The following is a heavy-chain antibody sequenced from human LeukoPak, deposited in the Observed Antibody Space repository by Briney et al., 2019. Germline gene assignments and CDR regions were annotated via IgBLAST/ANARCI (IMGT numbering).Heavy chain of an antibody. Sequence: GGSLRLSCVASGFTVKTNSMSWVRQAPGKGLEWVSVIYTGGSTYDAVSVNGRFTISRDNSKNTLYLQMTSLTAEDTAVYYCASAREYCISSECYDYFQHWGQGTLVSVSS. V-gene: IGHV3-53*01. J-gene: IGHJ1*01. D-gene: IGHD2-2*01. CDR3: ASAREYCISSECYDYFQH. CDR2: IYTGGST. CDR1: GFTVKTNS.